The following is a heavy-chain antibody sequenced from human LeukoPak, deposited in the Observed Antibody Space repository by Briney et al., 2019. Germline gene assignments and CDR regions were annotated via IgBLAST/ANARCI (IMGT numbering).Heavy chain of an antibody. V-gene: IGHV4-30-2*01. CDR1: GGSISSGGYY. Sequence: SETLSLTCTVSGGSISSGGYYWSWIRQPPGKGLEWIGYIYHSGSTYYNPSLKSRVTISVDRSKNQFSLKLSSVTAADTAVYYCARRPPGYDSGLFDYWGQGTLVTVSS. CDR3: ARRPPGYDSGLFDY. CDR2: IYHSGST. D-gene: IGHD5-12*01. J-gene: IGHJ4*02.